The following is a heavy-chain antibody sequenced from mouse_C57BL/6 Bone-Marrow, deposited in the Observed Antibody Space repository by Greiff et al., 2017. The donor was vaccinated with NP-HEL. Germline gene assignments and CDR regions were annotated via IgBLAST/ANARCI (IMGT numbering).Heavy chain of an antibody. CDR1: GYTFTSYW. CDR3: TRGLGPWYFDV. J-gene: IGHJ1*03. V-gene: IGHV1-5*01. D-gene: IGHD4-1*01. CDR2: IYPGNSDT. Sequence: EVQLQQSGTVLARPGASVKMSCKTSGYTFTSYWMHWVKQRPGQGLEWIGAIYPGNSDTSYNQKFKGKAKLTAVTSARTAYMELSGLTNEDSAVYYCTRGLGPWYFDVWGTGTAVTVSS.